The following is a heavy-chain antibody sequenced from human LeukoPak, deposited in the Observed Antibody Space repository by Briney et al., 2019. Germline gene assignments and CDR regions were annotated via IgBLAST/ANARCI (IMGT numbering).Heavy chain of an antibody. CDR3: ARDPTSLAVVEYYFDY. J-gene: IGHJ4*02. CDR2: ISSSSSYI. Sequence: PGGSLRLSCAASGFTFSSYSMNWVRQAPGKGLEWVSSISSSSSYIYYADSVKGRFTISRDNAKNSLYLQMNSLGAEDTAVYYCARDPTSLAVVEYYFDYWGQGTLVTVSS. D-gene: IGHD6-19*01. V-gene: IGHV3-21*01. CDR1: GFTFSSYS.